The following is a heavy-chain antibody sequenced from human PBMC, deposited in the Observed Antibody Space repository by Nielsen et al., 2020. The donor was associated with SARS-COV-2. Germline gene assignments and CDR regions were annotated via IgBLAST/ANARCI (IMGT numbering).Heavy chain of an antibody. D-gene: IGHD1-1*01. CDR3: AREETGTIDY. J-gene: IGHJ4*02. V-gene: IGHV4-39*07. CDR2: IYYSGST. Sequence: SETLSLTCTVSGGSISSSSYYWGWIRQPPGKGLEWIGSIYYSGSTYYNPSLKSRVTISVDTSKNQFSLKLSSVTAADTAVYYCAREETGTIDYWGQGTLVTVSS. CDR1: GGSISSSSYY.